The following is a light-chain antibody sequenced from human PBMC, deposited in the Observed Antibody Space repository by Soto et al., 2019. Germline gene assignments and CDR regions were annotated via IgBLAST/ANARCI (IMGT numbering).Light chain of an antibody. J-gene: IGKJ1*01. Sequence: EIVMTQSPATLSVSPGERATLSCRASQSIGSNLAWYQQKPGQAPRLLIYAASIRDSDFPARFSGSGSGTEFTLTISGLQSDDFAVYFCQQYNKWPPWTFGHGTKVEIK. V-gene: IGKV3-15*01. CDR2: AAS. CDR3: QQYNKWPPWT. CDR1: QSIGSN.